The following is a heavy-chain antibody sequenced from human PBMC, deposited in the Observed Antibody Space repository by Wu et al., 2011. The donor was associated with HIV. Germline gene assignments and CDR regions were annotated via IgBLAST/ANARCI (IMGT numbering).Heavy chain of an antibody. J-gene: IGHJ6*03. CDR2: IIPSFGTT. D-gene: IGHD5-18*01. V-gene: IGHV1-69*06. CDR1: GGTFSSYA. Sequence: QVQLVQSGAEVKKPGSSVKVSCKASGGTFSSYAISWVRQAPGQGLEWMTRIIPSFGTTNYAQKFQGRVTITADKSTSTAYMELSSLRSEDTAVYYCARGDVDTAMVPYYYYYMDVWGKGTTVTVSS. CDR3: ARGDVDTAMVPYYYYYMDV.